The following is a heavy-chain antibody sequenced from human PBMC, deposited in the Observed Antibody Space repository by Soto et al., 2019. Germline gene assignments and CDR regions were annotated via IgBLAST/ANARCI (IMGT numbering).Heavy chain of an antibody. CDR3: ARRSVDTATAFDY. CDR1: GFTFSSYS. J-gene: IGHJ4*02. D-gene: IGHD5-18*01. Sequence: PGGSLRLSCGASGFTFSSYSMTWVRQAPGKGLEWVSYISSSSSILYYADSVKGRFTVSRDNAKNSLYLQMNSLRDEDTAVYYCARRSVDTATAFDYWGQGTRVTSPQ. V-gene: IGHV3-48*02. CDR2: ISSSSSIL.